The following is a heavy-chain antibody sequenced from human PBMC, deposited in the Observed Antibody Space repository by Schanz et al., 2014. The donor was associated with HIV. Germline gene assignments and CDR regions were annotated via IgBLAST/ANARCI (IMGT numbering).Heavy chain of an antibody. CDR1: GFTFDDCA. CDR3: AKDIGRDVGYGLDV. D-gene: IGHD1-26*01. Sequence: VQLVESGGGLVQPGRSLRLSCIASGFTFDDCAMHWVRQLPGKGLEWVSGISWSGRNVGYADSVKGRFTISRDNAKNALHLQMNSLRAEDTALYYCAKDIGRDVGYGLDVWGQGTTVTVSS. CDR2: ISWSGRNV. J-gene: IGHJ6*02. V-gene: IGHV3-9*01.